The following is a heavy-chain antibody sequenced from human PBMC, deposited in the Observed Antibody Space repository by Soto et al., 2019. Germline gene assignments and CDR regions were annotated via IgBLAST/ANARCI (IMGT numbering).Heavy chain of an antibody. J-gene: IGHJ5*02. CDR2: ISLDGTNV. D-gene: IGHD3-10*01. CDR1: GFTFRSYD. CDR3: VRDILRIPYGSGSFDP. V-gene: IGHV3-33*05. Sequence: GGSLRRSWVASGFTFRSYDMYGVRQSPGRGLEWVAMISLDGTNVHYADSVNGRFAISRDNGKNRLDLQMNSLRAEDTALYRCVRDILRIPYGSGSFDPWGLGTRVTVSS.